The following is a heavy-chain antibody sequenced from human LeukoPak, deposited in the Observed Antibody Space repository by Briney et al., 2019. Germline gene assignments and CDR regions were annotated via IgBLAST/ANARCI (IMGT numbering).Heavy chain of an antibody. J-gene: IGHJ5*02. CDR1: GFTFSSYE. Sequence: GGSLRLSCAASGFTFSSYEMNWVRQAPGKGLEWVSYISSSGSTIYYADSVKGRFTISRDNAKNSLYLQMNSLRAEDTAAYYCARDRTYYYDSNLWGQGTLVTVSS. D-gene: IGHD3-22*01. CDR3: ARDRTYYYDSNL. CDR2: ISSSGSTI. V-gene: IGHV3-48*03.